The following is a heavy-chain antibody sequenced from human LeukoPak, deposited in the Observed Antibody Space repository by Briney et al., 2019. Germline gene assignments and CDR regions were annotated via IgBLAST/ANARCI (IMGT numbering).Heavy chain of an antibody. D-gene: IGHD5-12*01. CDR3: AKDSGYDLGLDY. CDR2: IRGSGSST. J-gene: IGHJ4*02. CDR1: GFTFSNYA. Sequence: GGSLRLSCAASGFTFSNYAMTWVRQAPGKGLEWVSAIRGSGSSTFYADSVKGRFTISRDNSKNTLYLQMNSLRAEDTAVYYWAKDSGYDLGLDYGGQETFVTVSS. V-gene: IGHV3-23*01.